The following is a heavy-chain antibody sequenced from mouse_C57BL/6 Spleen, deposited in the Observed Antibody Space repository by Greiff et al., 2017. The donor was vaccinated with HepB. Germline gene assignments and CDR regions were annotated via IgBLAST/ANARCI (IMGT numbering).Heavy chain of an antibody. Sequence: EVQGVESGGGLVKPGGSLKLSCAASGFTFSDYGMHWVRQAPEKGLEWVAYISSGSSTIYYADTVKGRFTISRDNAKNTLFLQMTSLRSEDTAMYYCAITTGVAPFAYWGQGTLVTVSA. D-gene: IGHD1-1*01. CDR1: GFTFSDYG. V-gene: IGHV5-17*01. J-gene: IGHJ3*01. CDR3: AITTGVAPFAY. CDR2: ISSGSSTI.